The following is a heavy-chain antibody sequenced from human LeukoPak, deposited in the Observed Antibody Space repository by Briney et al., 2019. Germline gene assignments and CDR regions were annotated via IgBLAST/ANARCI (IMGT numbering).Heavy chain of an antibody. Sequence: SETLSLTCAVYGGSFSGYYWSWIRQPPGKGLEWIGYIYYSGSTNYNPSLKSRVTISVDTSKNQLSLKLSSVTAADTAVYYCARDRLRRAAAGYDAFDIWGQGTMVTVSS. V-gene: IGHV4-59*01. D-gene: IGHD6-13*01. J-gene: IGHJ3*02. CDR2: IYYSGST. CDR1: GGSFSGYY. CDR3: ARDRLRRAAAGYDAFDI.